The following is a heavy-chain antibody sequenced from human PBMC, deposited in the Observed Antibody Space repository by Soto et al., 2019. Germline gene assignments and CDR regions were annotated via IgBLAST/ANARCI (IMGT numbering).Heavy chain of an antibody. CDR3: AKGKAAAGVGAFDH. V-gene: IGHV3-23*01. D-gene: IGHD6-13*01. J-gene: IGHJ4*02. Sequence: GGSLRLSCAAAGFTFSIYAMSWVRQAPGKGLEWVSAIIGSGGSTFYADSVKGRFTISRDNSKNTLFLQMNSLRAEDTALYYCAKGKAAAGVGAFDHWGQGTLVTVSS. CDR2: IIGSGGST. CDR1: GFTFSIYA.